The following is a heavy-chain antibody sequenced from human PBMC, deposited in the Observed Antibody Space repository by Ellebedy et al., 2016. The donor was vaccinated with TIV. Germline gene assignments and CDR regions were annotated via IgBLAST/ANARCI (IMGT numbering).Heavy chain of an antibody. CDR3: ARSNQVVPGAPVWY. J-gene: IGHJ4*02. CDR2: ISSSSGYM. V-gene: IGHV3-21*04. D-gene: IGHD2-2*01. Sequence: GESLKISCAASGFTFSSYSMNWVRQAPGKGLEWVSSISSSSGYMYYADSVKGRFTISRDNAKNALFLQMNSLRSDDTAVDYCARSNQVVPGAPVWYWGQGTLVTVSS. CDR1: GFTFSSYS.